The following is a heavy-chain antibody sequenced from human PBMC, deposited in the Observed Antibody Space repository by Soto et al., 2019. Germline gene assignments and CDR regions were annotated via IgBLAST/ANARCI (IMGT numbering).Heavy chain of an antibody. CDR2: ISAYNGNT. J-gene: IGHJ3*02. D-gene: IGHD5-18*01. CDR1: GYTFSSYG. V-gene: IGHV1-18*01. CDR3: AGLHSEDDFDI. Sequence: QVQLVQSGAEVKKPGASVKVSCKASGYTFSSYGISWVRQAPGQGLEWMGWISAYNGNTNYAQKVQGRVTMTTDTSTSTAYMELRSLRSADAAVYYCAGLHSEDDFDIWGQGTMVTVSS.